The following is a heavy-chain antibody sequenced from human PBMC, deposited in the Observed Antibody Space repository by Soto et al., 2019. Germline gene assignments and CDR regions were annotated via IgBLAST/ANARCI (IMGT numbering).Heavy chain of an antibody. CDR2: ISPYNGDT. D-gene: IGHD1-26*01. CDR1: GYNFISYG. V-gene: IGHV1-18*01. Sequence: QVQLVQSGAEVKKPGASVKVSCKASGYNFISYGIIWVRQAPGQGLEWMGWISPYNGDTNYAQRFQGRVVMTTDTSTNTAYMDLRTLTSDDTAIYYCAKDGGRYSGWFDPWCQGTLVTVSS. CDR3: AKDGGRYSGWFDP. J-gene: IGHJ5*02.